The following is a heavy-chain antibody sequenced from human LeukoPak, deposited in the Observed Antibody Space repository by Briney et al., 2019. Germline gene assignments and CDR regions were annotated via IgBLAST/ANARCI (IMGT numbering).Heavy chain of an antibody. D-gene: IGHD6-19*01. CDR3: AKHSSGWTKDPNWFDP. V-gene: IGHV3-48*01. Sequence: GGSLRLSCAASGLTVSSYSMNWVRQAPGKGLEWVSYISSSSSTIYYADSVKGRFTISRDNAKNSLYLQMNSLRAEDTAVYYCAKHSSGWTKDPNWFDPWGQGTLVTVSS. J-gene: IGHJ5*02. CDR2: ISSSSSTI. CDR1: GLTVSSYS.